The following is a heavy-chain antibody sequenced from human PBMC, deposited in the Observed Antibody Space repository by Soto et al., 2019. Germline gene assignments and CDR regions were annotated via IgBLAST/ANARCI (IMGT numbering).Heavy chain of an antibody. CDR1: GYTFTDYD. Sequence: QVQVVQSRTEVKKPGASVKVSRKTSGYTFTDYDINWVRQTTGQGLEWMGWMSPDSGNAGYAQQFQGRVTMTSNTSTSTAYMELRSLRSEDTAMYYCEVTTGYWGQGTMVTVSS. CDR3: EVTTGY. V-gene: IGHV1-8*01. J-gene: IGHJ4*02. D-gene: IGHD2-21*02. CDR2: MSPDSGNA.